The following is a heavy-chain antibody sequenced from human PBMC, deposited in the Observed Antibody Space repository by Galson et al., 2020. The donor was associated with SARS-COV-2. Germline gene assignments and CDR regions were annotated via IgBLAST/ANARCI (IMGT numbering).Heavy chain of an antibody. D-gene: IGHD5-12*01. Sequence: GESLKISCAASGFTFGSYWMTWVRQAPGKGLEWVANIKQDGSEKHYVDSVKGRFTISRDNAKNSVYLQMNSLRADDTAVYYCARRDGYARAFDIWGQGTMVTVSS. CDR3: ARRDGYARAFDI. CDR2: IKQDGSEK. CDR1: GFTFGSYW. V-gene: IGHV3-7*05. J-gene: IGHJ3*02.